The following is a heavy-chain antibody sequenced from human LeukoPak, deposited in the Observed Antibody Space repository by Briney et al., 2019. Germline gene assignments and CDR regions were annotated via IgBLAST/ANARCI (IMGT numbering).Heavy chain of an antibody. CDR2: INHSGNT. Sequence: SETLSLTCTVYGGSFSGYYWSWIRQPPGKGLEWLGEINHSGNTNYNPSLKSRVTISVDTSKNQFSLKLSSVTAADTAVYYCARDSIPTRQMRYSGYDIWGQGTLVTVSS. V-gene: IGHV4-34*01. D-gene: IGHD5-12*01. CDR1: GGSFSGYY. J-gene: IGHJ4*02. CDR3: ARDSIPTRQMRYSGYDI.